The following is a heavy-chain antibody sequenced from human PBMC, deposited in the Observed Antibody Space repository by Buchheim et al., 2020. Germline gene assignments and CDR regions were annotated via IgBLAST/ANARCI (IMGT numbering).Heavy chain of an antibody. J-gene: IGHJ6*02. CDR1: GGSFSSYT. D-gene: IGHD2-15*01. Sequence: QVQLVQSGAEVKTPGSSMKVSCMASGGSFSSYTLTWVRQAPGQGLEWMGSIIPILDIVDYAPRFQGRVTIAADKSTNTAYMELSSLRSEDTAVYYCARFCSGGACYLYGMDVWGQGTT. CDR2: IIPILDIV. V-gene: IGHV1-69*02. CDR3: ARFCSGGACYLYGMDV.